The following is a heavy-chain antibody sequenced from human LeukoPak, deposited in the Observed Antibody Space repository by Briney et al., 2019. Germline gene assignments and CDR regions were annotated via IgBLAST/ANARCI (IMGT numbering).Heavy chain of an antibody. V-gene: IGHV5-51*01. CDR1: GYRFTTDY. J-gene: IGHJ4*02. CDR3: ARHREGQVGATRSFLDS. CDR2: IYPDDSET. Sequence: GESLKISCKASGYRFTTDYVGWVRQMPGKGLEWMGIIYPDDSETNYSPSFQGHVSMSVDKSITTAYLQWSSLKASDTAIYYCARHREGQVGATRSFLDSWGQGTLVTVSS. D-gene: IGHD1-26*01.